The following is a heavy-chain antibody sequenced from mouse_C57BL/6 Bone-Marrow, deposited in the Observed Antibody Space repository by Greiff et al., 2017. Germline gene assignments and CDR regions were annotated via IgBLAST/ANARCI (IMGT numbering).Heavy chain of an antibody. D-gene: IGHD2-1*01. CDR3: ARGYGNYLYFDY. CDR2: INYDGSST. V-gene: IGHV5-16*01. CDR1: GFTFSDYY. Sequence: EVQWVESEGGLVQPGSSMKLSCTASGFTFSDYYMAWVRQVPEKGLEWVANINYDGSSTYYLDSLKSRFIISRDNAKNILYLQMSSLKSEDTATYYCARGYGNYLYFDYWGQGTTLTVSS. J-gene: IGHJ2*01.